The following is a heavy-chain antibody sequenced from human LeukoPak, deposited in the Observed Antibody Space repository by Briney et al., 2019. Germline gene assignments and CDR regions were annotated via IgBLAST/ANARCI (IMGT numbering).Heavy chain of an antibody. CDR2: LHSDGTST. CDR1: GFTLSNYW. CDR3: AREGGYSGYDMDY. D-gene: IGHD5-12*01. Sequence: PGGSLRLSCAASGFTLSNYWMHWVRQAPGKGLVWVSRLHSDGTSTSYADSVRGRFTISRDNARNTLYLQMNTLRAEDTAVYYCAREGGYSGYDMDYWGQGTLVTVSS. V-gene: IGHV3-74*01. J-gene: IGHJ4*02.